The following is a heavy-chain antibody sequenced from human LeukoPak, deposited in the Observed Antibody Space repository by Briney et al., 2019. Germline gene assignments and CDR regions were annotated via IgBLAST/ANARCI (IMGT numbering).Heavy chain of an antibody. CDR2: ISYDGSNK. J-gene: IGHJ2*01. CDR1: GFTFSSYG. CDR3: AKDRLREQLPRDWYFDL. Sequence: PGGSLRLSCASSGFTFSSYGMHWVRQAPGKGLEWVAVISYDGSNKYYADSVKGRFTISRDNSKNTLYLQMNSLRAEDTAVYYCAKDRLREQLPRDWYFDLWGRGTLVTVSS. V-gene: IGHV3-30*18. D-gene: IGHD6-13*01.